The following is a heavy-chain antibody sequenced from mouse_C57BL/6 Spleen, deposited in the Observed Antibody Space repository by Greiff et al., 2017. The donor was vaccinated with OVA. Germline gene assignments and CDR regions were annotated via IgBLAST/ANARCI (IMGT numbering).Heavy chain of an antibody. CDR2: ISDGGSYT. J-gene: IGHJ4*01. Sequence: EVKLEESGGGLVKPGGSLKLSCAASGFTFSSYAMSWVRQTPEKRLEWVATISDGGSYTYYPDNVKGRFTISRDNAKNNLYLQMSHLKSEDTAMYYCARADGYYAPCDYWGQGTSVTVSS. CDR3: ARADGYYAPCDY. V-gene: IGHV5-4*03. D-gene: IGHD2-3*01. CDR1: GFTFSSYA.